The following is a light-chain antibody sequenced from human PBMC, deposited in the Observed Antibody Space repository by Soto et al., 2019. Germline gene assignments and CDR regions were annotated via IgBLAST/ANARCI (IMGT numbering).Light chain of an antibody. Sequence: DIQMTQSPSSLSAYVGDRVTITCRASQGISNHLAWYQQKPGRVPKLLIYDASTLQSGVPSRFSGRGSGTDFTLTISSLQPEDVATYYCQKYDSSQFTFGPGTKVELK. CDR1: QGISNH. CDR2: DAS. J-gene: IGKJ3*01. CDR3: QKYDSSQFT. V-gene: IGKV1-27*01.